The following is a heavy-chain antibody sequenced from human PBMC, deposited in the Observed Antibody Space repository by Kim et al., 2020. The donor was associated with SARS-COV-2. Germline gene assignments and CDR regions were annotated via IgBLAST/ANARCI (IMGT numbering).Heavy chain of an antibody. CDR1: GFIFSSYS. D-gene: IGHD2-15*01. Sequence: GGSLRLSCAASGFIFSSYSMAWGRQAPGKGLEWVSSITSSSDQMYYADSVKGRFTFSRDNGKNSMYLQMNSLRAEDTALYYCLILLNGYFEYWGQGVPVTVSA. V-gene: IGHV3-21*01. J-gene: IGHJ4*02. CDR2: ITSSSDQM. CDR3: LILLNGYFEY.